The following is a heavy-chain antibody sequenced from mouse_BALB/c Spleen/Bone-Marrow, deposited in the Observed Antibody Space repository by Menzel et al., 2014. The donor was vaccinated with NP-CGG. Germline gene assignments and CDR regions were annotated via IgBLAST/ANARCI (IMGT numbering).Heavy chain of an antibody. Sequence: DVQLQESGGGLVQPGGSMKLSCVASGFTFSSYRMNWVRQSPEKGLEWVAEIRLKSNNYATHYAESVKGRFTISRDDSKSSVYLQMNNLRAEDTGIYYCTRTGTGYFDYWGQGTTLTVSS. CDR3: TRTGTGYFDY. J-gene: IGHJ2*01. CDR2: IRLKSNNYAT. CDR1: GFTFSSYR. V-gene: IGHV6-6*02. D-gene: IGHD4-1*01.